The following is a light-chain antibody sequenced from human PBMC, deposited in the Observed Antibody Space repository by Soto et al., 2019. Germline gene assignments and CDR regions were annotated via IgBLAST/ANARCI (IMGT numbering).Light chain of an antibody. CDR1: SSDVGSYNY. CDR2: DVS. V-gene: IGLV2-14*01. J-gene: IGLJ1*01. CDR3: SSYTTSSSYV. Sequence: QSALTQPASVSGSPGQSITISCTGTSSDVGSYNYVSWYQQHPGKAPKLMIYDVSNRPSGVSNRFSGSESGNTASLTISGLQAEDEAEYYCSSYTTSSSYVFGTGTKLTVL.